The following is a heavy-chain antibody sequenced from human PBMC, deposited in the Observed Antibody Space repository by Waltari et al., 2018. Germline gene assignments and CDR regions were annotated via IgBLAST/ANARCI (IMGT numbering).Heavy chain of an antibody. CDR2: ISWNSGSI. V-gene: IGHV3-9*01. J-gene: IGHJ2*01. Sequence: EVQLVESGGGLVQPGRSLRLSCAASGFTFDDYAMTWVRQAPGKGLEWVSGISWNSGSIGYADSVKGRFTISRDNAKNSLYLQMNSLRAEDTALYYCAKDIGYGYIWYFDLWGRGTLVTVSS. CDR1: GFTFDDYA. CDR3: AKDIGYGYIWYFDL. D-gene: IGHD5-18*01.